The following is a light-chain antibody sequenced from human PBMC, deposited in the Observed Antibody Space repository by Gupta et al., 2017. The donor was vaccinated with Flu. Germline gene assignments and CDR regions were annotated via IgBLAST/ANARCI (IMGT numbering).Light chain of an antibody. J-gene: IGLJ1*01. V-gene: IGLV2-11*01. CDR1: SNDVGRSNR. CDR3: SSHAGRVTWV. Sequence: QSAPTQPRSASGSPGQSVTISCTGTSNDVGRSNRFSWYEQRPGKAPKLILYDVTERPSGVPDRFSGSKSGNTASLTISGLQADEEADYYCSSHAGRVTWVFGTGTTVTVL. CDR2: DVT.